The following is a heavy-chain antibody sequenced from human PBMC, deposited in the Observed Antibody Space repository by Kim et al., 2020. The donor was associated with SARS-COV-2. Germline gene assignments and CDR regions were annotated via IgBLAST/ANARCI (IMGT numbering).Heavy chain of an antibody. CDR3: ASGSGYNALDY. J-gene: IGHJ4*02. CDR2: SHHSGTT. D-gene: IGHD5-12*01. V-gene: IGHV4-59*13. CDR1: GGSITNSY. Sequence: SETLSLTCSVSGGSITNSYWSWIRQPPGKGLEWIGYSHHSGTTNYHPSLKSRVSVSVDTSKIQISLKLSSVTAADTAVYYCASGSGYNALDYWGQVITVT.